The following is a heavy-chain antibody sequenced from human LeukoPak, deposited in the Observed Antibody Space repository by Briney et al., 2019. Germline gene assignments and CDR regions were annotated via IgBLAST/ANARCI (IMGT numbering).Heavy chain of an antibody. CDR3: SRHFQNAFDI. CDR1: GYNFPDYL. CDR2: VYPAASDT. Sequence: GQPLNFSCTVPGYNFPDYLIGWVRQKPGKGLECLGIVYPAASDTRISPSFQGQATISAARSINSAYLHWSRVKASDTDIFYCSRHFQNAFDIWGQGTLVTVSS. J-gene: IGHJ3*02. V-gene: IGHV5-51*01.